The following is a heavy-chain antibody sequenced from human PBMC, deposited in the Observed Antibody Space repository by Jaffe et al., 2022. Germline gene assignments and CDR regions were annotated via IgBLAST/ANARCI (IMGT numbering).Heavy chain of an antibody. Sequence: QVQLQESGPGLVKPLETLSLTCTVSGGSINSYYWSWIRQPPGKGLEWIAYIYYNGRTNYNPSLKSRVTTSVDTSKNQFSLKLSSVAAADTAVYYCARIGYTSGGYIIFDIWGQGTMVTVSS. D-gene: IGHD6-19*01. CDR2: IYYNGRT. CDR3: ARIGYTSGGYIIFDI. CDR1: GGSINSYY. V-gene: IGHV4-59*01. J-gene: IGHJ3*02.